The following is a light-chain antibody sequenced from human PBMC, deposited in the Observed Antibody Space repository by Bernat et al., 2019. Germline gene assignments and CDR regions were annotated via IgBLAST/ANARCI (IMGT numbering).Light chain of an antibody. V-gene: IGKV3-20*01. Sequence: EIVLTQSPGTLSFSPGGRSTLSCRASQSVSSRFFAWYQQKPGQAPRLLIYDTSTRANGIPDRFSGSGSGNDFTLTISRLEPEDFAVYFCQQYGNSPMYTFGQGTNLEIK. CDR2: DTS. J-gene: IGKJ2*01. CDR1: QSVSSRF. CDR3: QQYGNSPMYT.